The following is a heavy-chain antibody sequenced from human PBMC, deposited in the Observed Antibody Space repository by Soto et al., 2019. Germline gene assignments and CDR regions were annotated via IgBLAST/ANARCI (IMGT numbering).Heavy chain of an antibody. CDR1: GYTFTSYG. D-gene: IGHD1-26*01. CDR2: ISAYNGNT. Sequence: ASVKVSCKASGYTFTSYGISWVRQAPGQGLEWMGWISAYNGNTNYAQKLQGRVTMTTDTSTSTAYMELRSLRSDDTAVYYCARAGIEWDSGSYFAFDTWGQGTMVTVSS. J-gene: IGHJ3*02. CDR3: ARAGIEWDSGSYFAFDT. V-gene: IGHV1-18*01.